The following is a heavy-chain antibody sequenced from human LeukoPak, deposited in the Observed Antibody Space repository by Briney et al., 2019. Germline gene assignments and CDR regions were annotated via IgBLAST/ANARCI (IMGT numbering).Heavy chain of an antibody. J-gene: IGHJ4*02. CDR3: ARDKGRNYYPPDY. CDR1: GYIFTAYY. D-gene: IGHD1-7*01. V-gene: IGHV1-2*02. Sequence: ASVKVSCTASGYIFTAYYIHWVRQAPGQGLEWMGWINPNTGGTNHAQNFQGRVTMTRDTSVTTAYMDLSRLTSDDTAVYYCARDKGRNYYPPDYWGQGTLVTVSS. CDR2: INPNTGGT.